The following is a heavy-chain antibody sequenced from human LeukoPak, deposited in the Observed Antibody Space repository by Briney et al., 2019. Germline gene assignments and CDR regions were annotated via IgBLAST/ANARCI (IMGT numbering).Heavy chain of an antibody. V-gene: IGHV4-61*02. D-gene: IGHD3-9*01. CDR1: GVSISSGGYF. CDR2: IYTSGST. J-gene: IGHJ3*02. CDR3: ARGGYYDIKGAFDI. Sequence: PSETLSLTCTVSGVSISSGGYFWSWIRQPAGKGLEWIGRIYTSGSTNYNPSLKSRVTISVDTSKNQFSLKLSSVTAADTAVYYCARGGYYDIKGAFDIWGQGTMVTVSS.